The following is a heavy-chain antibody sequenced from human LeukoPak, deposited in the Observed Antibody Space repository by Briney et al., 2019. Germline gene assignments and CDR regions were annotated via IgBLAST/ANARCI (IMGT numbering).Heavy chain of an antibody. CDR2: IKQDGSEK. D-gene: IGHD6-13*01. CDR3: AKGDSSSLWDYGMDV. J-gene: IGHJ6*02. Sequence: GGSLRLSCAASGFTFSSYWMSWVRQAPGKGLEWVANIKQDGSEKYYVDSVKGRFTISRDNAKNSLYLQMNSLRAEDTAVYYCAKGDSSSLWDYGMDVWGQGTTVTVSS. V-gene: IGHV3-7*03. CDR1: GFTFSSYW.